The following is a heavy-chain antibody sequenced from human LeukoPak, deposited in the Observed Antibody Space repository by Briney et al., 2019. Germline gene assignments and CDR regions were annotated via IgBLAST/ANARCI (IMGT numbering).Heavy chain of an antibody. Sequence: GGSLRLSCAASGFTVSSNYMNWVRQAPGKGLEWVSAISGSGGSTYYADSVKGRFTISRDNSKNTLYLQMNSLRAEDTAVYYCAKDGGSDPDSFDIWGQGTMVTVSS. CDR3: AKDGGSDPDSFDI. CDR1: GFTVSSNY. V-gene: IGHV3-23*01. J-gene: IGHJ3*02. D-gene: IGHD2-15*01. CDR2: ISGSGGST.